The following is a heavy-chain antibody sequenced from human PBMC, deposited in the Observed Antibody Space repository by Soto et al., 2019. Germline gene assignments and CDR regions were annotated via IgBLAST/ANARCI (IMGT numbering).Heavy chain of an antibody. D-gene: IGHD3-22*01. CDR3: ARGRWDDSSGYDAFDI. CDR2: ISAYNGNT. V-gene: IGHV1-18*04. Sequence: ASVKVSCKASGYTFTSYGISWVRQAPGQGREWMGWISAYNGNTNYAQKLQGRVTMTTDTSTSTAYMELRSLRSDDTAVYYCARGRWDDSSGYDAFDIWGQGTMVTVSS. J-gene: IGHJ3*02. CDR1: GYTFTSYG.